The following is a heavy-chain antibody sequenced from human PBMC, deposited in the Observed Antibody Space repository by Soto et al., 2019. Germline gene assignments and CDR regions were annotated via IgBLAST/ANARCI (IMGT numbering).Heavy chain of an antibody. CDR2: ISSSGSTI. V-gene: IGHV3-11*01. CDR3: ARGGIYYDSSGYAFDI. D-gene: IGHD3-22*01. Sequence: GESLKISCAASGFTFSDYYMSWIRQAPGKGLEWVSYISSSGSTIYYADSVKGRFTISRDNAKNSLYLQMNSLRAEDTAVYYCARGGIYYDSSGYAFDIWGQGTMVTVSS. J-gene: IGHJ3*02. CDR1: GFTFSDYY.